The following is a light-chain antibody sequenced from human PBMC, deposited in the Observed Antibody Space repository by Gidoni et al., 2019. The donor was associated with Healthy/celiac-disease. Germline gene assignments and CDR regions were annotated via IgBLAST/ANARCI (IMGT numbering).Light chain of an antibody. Sequence: DIQMTQSPSTLSASVGDRVTITCRASQSITIWLAWYQQKPGKATKLLIYDASSLESGVPSRFSGSGSGTEFTLTISSLQPDDFATYYCQQYNSYLWTFGQGTKVEIK. V-gene: IGKV1-5*01. CDR3: QQYNSYLWT. J-gene: IGKJ1*01. CDR1: QSITIW. CDR2: DAS.